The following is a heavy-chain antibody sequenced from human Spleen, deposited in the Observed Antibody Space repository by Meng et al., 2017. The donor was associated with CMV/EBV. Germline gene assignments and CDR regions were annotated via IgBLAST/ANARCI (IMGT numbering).Heavy chain of an antibody. J-gene: IGHJ5*02. CDR3: ARRKNEDTSWFDP. CDR1: GYTFTSYG. D-gene: IGHD1-1*01. V-gene: IGHV1-18*01. CDR2: ISGYNGNT. Sequence: CKASGYTFTSYGLSWVRQAPGQGLEWMGWISGYNGNTYYAQKLQGRVTMTTDTSTSTAYMELRSLGSDDTAVYYCARRKNEDTSWFDPWGQGTLVTVSS.